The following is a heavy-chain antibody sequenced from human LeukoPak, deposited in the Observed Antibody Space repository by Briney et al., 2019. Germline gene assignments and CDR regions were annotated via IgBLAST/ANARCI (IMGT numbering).Heavy chain of an antibody. Sequence: ASVKVSCKASGYTFTSYGISWVRQAPGQGLEWIGWISAYNGNTNYAQKLQGRVTMTTDTSTSTAYMELRSLRSDDTAVYYCARDTSSGWYSDYWGQGTLVTVSP. CDR3: ARDTSSGWYSDY. CDR1: GYTFTSYG. D-gene: IGHD6-19*01. J-gene: IGHJ4*02. CDR2: ISAYNGNT. V-gene: IGHV1-18*01.